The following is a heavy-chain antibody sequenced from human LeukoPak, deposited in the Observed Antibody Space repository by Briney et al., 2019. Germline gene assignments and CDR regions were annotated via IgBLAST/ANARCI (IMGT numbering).Heavy chain of an antibody. D-gene: IGHD6-13*01. CDR1: CYTCSSYG. V-gene: IGHV1-18*01. CDR2: ISVYSGDT. J-gene: IGHJ4*02. CDR3: ARAPAAGATRVDY. Sequence: GASVKDSCKASCYTCSSYGISWVGQAPGQGLEWMGWISVYSGDTKYAQKVQGRVTMTTDTPTSTAYMELRSLTSDDTAVYFCARAPAAGATRVDYWGQGTLVTVSS.